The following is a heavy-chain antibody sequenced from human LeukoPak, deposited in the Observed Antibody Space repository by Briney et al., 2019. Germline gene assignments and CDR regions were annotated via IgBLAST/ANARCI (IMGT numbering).Heavy chain of an antibody. Sequence: GSLRLSCAASGFTVSSNYMSWVRQAPGKGLEWVSVIYSGGDTYYADSVKGRFTISRDNSKNTLYLQMNSLRAEDTAVYHCARSNGVTTVAPFDYWGQGTLVTVSS. D-gene: IGHD4-23*01. CDR2: IYSGGDT. CDR1: GFTVSSNY. J-gene: IGHJ4*02. V-gene: IGHV3-53*01. CDR3: ARSNGVTTVAPFDY.